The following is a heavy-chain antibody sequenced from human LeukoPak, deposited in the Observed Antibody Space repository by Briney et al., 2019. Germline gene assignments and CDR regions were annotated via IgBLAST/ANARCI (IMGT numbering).Heavy chain of an antibody. CDR2: INPNSGGT. D-gene: IGHD6-19*01. Sequence: ASVKVSCKASGYTFTGYYMHWVRQAPGQGLEWMGWINPNSGGTNYAQKFQGRVTMTRDMSTSTVYMELSSLRSEDTAVYYCARAPPGQQWLEYYFDYWGQGTLVTVSS. J-gene: IGHJ4*02. CDR3: ARAPPGQQWLEYYFDY. CDR1: GYTFTGYY. V-gene: IGHV1-2*02.